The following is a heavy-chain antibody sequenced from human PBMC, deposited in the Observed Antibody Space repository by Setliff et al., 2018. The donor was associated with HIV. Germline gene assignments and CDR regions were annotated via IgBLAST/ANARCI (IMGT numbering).Heavy chain of an antibody. D-gene: IGHD3-22*01. CDR1: GDSITNSMHY. Sequence: PSETLSLTCTVSGDSITNSMHYWSWIRQPPGKGLEFIGSIHYNDGKTYYNAALRSRVTISADTSKNQFSLKLNSVTAADTAVYYCASHIYYYDSSRVLREEGFDPWGQGTLVTVSS. CDR2: IHYNDGKT. V-gene: IGHV4-39*01. J-gene: IGHJ5*02. CDR3: ASHIYYYDSSRVLREEGFDP.